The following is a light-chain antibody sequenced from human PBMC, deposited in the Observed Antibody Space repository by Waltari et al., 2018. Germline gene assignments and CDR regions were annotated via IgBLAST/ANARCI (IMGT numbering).Light chain of an antibody. CDR2: RDN. CDR3: AVWDDRLSGWV. CDR1: GSNIANNY. V-gene: IGLV1-47*01. Sequence: QSVLTQPPSASGTPGQRVTMSCSGGGSNIANNYVKWYQQLPGTAPRLLVFRDNERPSGVPDRFSGSKSGTSASLAISGLRSEDEADYYCAVWDDRLSGWVFGGGTKLTVL. J-gene: IGLJ3*02.